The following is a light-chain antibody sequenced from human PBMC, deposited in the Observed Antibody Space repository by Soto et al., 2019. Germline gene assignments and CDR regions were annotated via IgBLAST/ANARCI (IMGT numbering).Light chain of an antibody. Sequence: IVLTQSPATLSVSPGNRATLSCRASQSVNSDLAWYQQKPGQAPRLLIFGASTRATGTPTRFSGSGSGTEFTLTISSLQSEDFAVYYCQQYNNWPPYTFGQGTKLEIK. J-gene: IGKJ2*01. CDR1: QSVNSD. CDR2: GAS. CDR3: QQYNNWPPYT. V-gene: IGKV3-15*01.